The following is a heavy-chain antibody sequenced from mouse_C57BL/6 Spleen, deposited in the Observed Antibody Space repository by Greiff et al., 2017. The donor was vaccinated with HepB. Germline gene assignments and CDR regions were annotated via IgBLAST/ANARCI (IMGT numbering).Heavy chain of an antibody. D-gene: IGHD2-4*01. J-gene: IGHJ4*01. CDR1: GYTFTSYW. CDR3: ARNTYYDADAMDD. CDR2: IHPNSGST. Sequence: VQLQQPGAELVKPGASVKLSCKASGYTFTSYWMHWVKQRPGQGLEWIGMIHPNSGSTNYNEKVKSKATLTVDKSSSTAYMQLSSLTSEDSAVYYCARNTYYDADAMDDWGQGTSVTVSS. V-gene: IGHV1-64*01.